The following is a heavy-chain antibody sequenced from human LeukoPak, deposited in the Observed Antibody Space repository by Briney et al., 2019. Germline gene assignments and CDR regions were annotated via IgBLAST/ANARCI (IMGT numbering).Heavy chain of an antibody. CDR3: ARGPTRGQLPGYYMDV. D-gene: IGHD2-2*01. Sequence: SETLSLTCAVYGGSFSGYYWSWIRQPPGKGLEWIGEINHSGSTNYNPSLKSRVTISVDTSKNQFSLKLSSETAADTAVYYCARGPTRGQLPGYYMDVWGKGTTVTVSS. V-gene: IGHV4-34*01. J-gene: IGHJ6*03. CDR1: GGSFSGYY. CDR2: INHSGST.